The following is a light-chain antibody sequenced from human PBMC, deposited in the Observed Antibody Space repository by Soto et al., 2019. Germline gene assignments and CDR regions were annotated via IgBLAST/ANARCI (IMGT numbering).Light chain of an antibody. CDR2: GAS. CDR1: QSIKSSS. J-gene: IGKJ5*01. V-gene: IGKV3D-20*02. CDR3: QQRSNWPPTT. Sequence: EIVLTQSPGTLSLSPGERATLSCRASQSIKSSSLAWYQQRPGQAPRLLIYGASSRATGIPDKSSGSGSGTDFTLTIGRLEPEDFAVYYCQQRSNWPPTTFGQGTRLEIK.